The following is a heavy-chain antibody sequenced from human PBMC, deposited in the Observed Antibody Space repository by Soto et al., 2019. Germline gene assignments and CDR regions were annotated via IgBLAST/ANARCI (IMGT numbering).Heavy chain of an antibody. CDR2: INAGNGNT. Sequence: QVQLVQSGAEVKKPGASVKVSCKASGYTFTSYAMHWVRQAPGQRLEWMGWINAGNGNTKYSQKFQGRVTITRDTSASTAYMELSSLRSEDTAVYYCARDQLPDYYGSGSYYNVNYYYYGMDVWGQGTTVTVSS. V-gene: IGHV1-3*01. D-gene: IGHD3-10*01. J-gene: IGHJ6*02. CDR1: GYTFTSYA. CDR3: ARDQLPDYYGSGSYYNVNYYYYGMDV.